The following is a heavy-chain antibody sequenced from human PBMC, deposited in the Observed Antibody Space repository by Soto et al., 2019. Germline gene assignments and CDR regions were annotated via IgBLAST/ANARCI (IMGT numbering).Heavy chain of an antibody. V-gene: IGHV4-59*01. J-gene: IGHJ4*01. CDR1: GGSITSYY. D-gene: IGHD3-10*01. Sequence: QVQLQESGPGLVKPSETLSLTCTVSGGSITSYYWSWIRQPPGKGLEWIGYIHNSGSTSYNPSLQSRVNISADVSKNQFSLDLRSVTAAYTAVYYCARRWSGTDYWGHGTLVTVSS. CDR2: IHNSGST. CDR3: ARRWSGTDY.